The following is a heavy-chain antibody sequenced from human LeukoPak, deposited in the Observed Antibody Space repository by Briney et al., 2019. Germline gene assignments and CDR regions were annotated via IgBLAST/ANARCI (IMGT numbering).Heavy chain of an antibody. CDR1: GFTFSSYW. V-gene: IGHV3-74*01. J-gene: IGHJ4*02. D-gene: IGHD3-16*01. CDR2: INSDGSST. Sequence: TGGSLRLSCAASGFTFSSYWMHWVRQAPGKGLVWVSRINSDGSSTSYADSVKGRFTISRDNSKNTLYLQMNSLRAEDTAVYYCAKDSPHDYVWANYKLGWFFDYWGQGTLVTVSS. CDR3: AKDSPHDYVWANYKLGWFFDY.